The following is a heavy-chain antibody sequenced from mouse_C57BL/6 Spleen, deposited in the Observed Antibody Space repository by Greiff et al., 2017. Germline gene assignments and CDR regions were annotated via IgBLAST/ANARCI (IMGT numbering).Heavy chain of an antibody. CDR2: IWWDDDK. Sequence: QVTLKVSGPGILQPSQTLSLTCSFSGFSLSTFGMGVGWIRQPSGKGLEWLAHIWWDDDKYYNPALKSRLTISKDTSKNQVFLKIANADTADTATYYCARIGYDPGADWFAYWGQGTLVTVSA. J-gene: IGHJ3*01. D-gene: IGHD2-3*01. CDR1: GFSLSTFGMG. V-gene: IGHV8-8*01. CDR3: ARIGYDPGADWFAY.